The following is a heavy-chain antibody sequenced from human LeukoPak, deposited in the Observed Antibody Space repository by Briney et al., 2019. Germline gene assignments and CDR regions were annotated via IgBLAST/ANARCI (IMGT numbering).Heavy chain of an antibody. CDR3: ARDRGYSYGLDY. CDR2: IYYSGST. V-gene: IGHV4-59*01. CDR1: GGSISSYY. J-gene: IGHJ4*02. D-gene: IGHD5-18*01. Sequence: SETLSLTCTVSGGSISSYYWSWIRQPPGKGLEWIGYIYYSGSTNYNPSLKGRVTISVDTSKNQFSLKLSSVTAADTAVYYCARDRGYSYGLDYWGQGTLVTVSS.